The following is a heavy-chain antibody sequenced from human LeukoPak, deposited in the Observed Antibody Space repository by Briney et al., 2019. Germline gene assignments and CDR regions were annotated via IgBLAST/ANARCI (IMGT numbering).Heavy chain of an antibody. CDR2: INAANGNT. J-gene: IGHJ4*02. V-gene: IGHV1-3*01. Sequence: GASVKVSCKTSGFTFTTYTMHWVRQAPGQRLEWMGWINAANGNTQYSQKFQGRVTITRDTSASTAYMELSSLRSEDTAVYYCARGYFTLLDYWGQGTLVTVSS. D-gene: IGHD2/OR15-2a*01. CDR1: GFTFTTYT. CDR3: ARGYFTLLDY.